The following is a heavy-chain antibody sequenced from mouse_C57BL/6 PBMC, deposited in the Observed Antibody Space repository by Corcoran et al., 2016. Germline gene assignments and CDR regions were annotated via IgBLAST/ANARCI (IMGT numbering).Heavy chain of an antibody. CDR2: INTYSGVP. Sequence: QIQLVQSGPELKKPGETVKISCKASGYTFTTYGMSWVKQAPGKGLKWMGWINTYSGVPTYADDFKGRFAFSLETSASTAYLQINNLKNEDTATYFCARRDYYGSSGAWFAYWGQGTLVTVSA. V-gene: IGHV9-3*01. CDR1: GYTFTTYG. J-gene: IGHJ3*01. CDR3: ARRDYYGSSGAWFAY. D-gene: IGHD1-1*01.